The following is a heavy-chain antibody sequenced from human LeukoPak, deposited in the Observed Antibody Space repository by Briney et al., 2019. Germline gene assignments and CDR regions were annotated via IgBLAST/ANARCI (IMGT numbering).Heavy chain of an antibody. J-gene: IGHJ5*02. CDR2: IYTSGST. CDR1: GGSISSYY. V-gene: IGHV4-4*07. CDR3: ARGKVVVVPAASMGHNWFDP. D-gene: IGHD2-2*01. Sequence: SETLSLTCTVSGGSISSYYWSWIRQPAGKGLEWIGRIYTSGSTNYNPSLKSRVTMSVDTSKNQFSLKLSSVTAADTAVYYCARGKVVVVPAASMGHNWFDPWGQGTLVTVSS.